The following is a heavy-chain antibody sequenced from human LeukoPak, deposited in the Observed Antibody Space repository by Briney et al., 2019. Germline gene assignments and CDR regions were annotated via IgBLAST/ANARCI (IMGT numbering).Heavy chain of an antibody. J-gene: IGHJ4*02. CDR3: AKDLQWEPTDY. V-gene: IGHV3-23*01. Sequence: QAGGSLRLSCAASGFTLSSYAMSWVRQAPGKGLEWVSAISGSGGSTYYATSVKGRFTISRDNSKNTLYPQMNSLRAEDTAVYYCAKDLQWEPTDYWGQGTLVTVSS. CDR1: GFTLSSYA. D-gene: IGHD1-26*01. CDR2: ISGSGGST.